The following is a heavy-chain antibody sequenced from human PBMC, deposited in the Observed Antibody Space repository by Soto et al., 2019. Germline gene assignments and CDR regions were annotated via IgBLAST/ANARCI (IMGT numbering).Heavy chain of an antibody. D-gene: IGHD3-10*01. CDR3: ARPRRGTYYIPHYLDF. J-gene: IGHJ4*02. CDR1: GFTFSDFY. Sequence: GGSLRLSCAASGFTFSDFYMSWIRQAPGKGLEWVSYISSSGSTIYYADSAKGRFTISRDNSKNSLYLQVNSLRADDTAVYYFARPRRGTYYIPHYLDFWGQGTLVTVSS. V-gene: IGHV3-11*01. CDR2: ISSSGSTI.